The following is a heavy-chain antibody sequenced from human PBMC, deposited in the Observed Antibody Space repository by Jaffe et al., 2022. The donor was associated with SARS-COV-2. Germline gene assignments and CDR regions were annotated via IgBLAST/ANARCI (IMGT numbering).Heavy chain of an antibody. Sequence: QITLKESGPTLVKPTQTLTLTCTFSGFSLSTSGVGVGWIRQPPGKALEWLALIYWDDDKRYSPSLKSRLTITKDTSKNQVVLTMTNMDPVDTATYYCAHRPRSSSSWDEYFQHWGQGTLVTVSS. CDR2: IYWDDDK. CDR1: GFSLSTSGVG. J-gene: IGHJ1*01. V-gene: IGHV2-5*02. D-gene: IGHD6-13*01. CDR3: AHRPRSSSSWDEYFQH.